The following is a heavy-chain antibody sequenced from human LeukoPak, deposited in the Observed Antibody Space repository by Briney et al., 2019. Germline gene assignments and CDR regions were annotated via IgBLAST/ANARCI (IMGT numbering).Heavy chain of an antibody. D-gene: IGHD2-8*01. CDR2: IIPIFGTA. CDR1: GYTFTSYD. V-gene: IGHV1-69*06. Sequence: ASVKVSCKASGYTFTSYDINWVRQATGQGLEWMGGIIPIFGTANYAQKFQGRVTITVDKSTSTAYMELSSLRSEDTAVYYCAIQIWGGIGYCTNGVCYRYLTNWGQGTLVTVSS. CDR3: AIQIWGGIGYCTNGVCYRYLTN. J-gene: IGHJ4*02.